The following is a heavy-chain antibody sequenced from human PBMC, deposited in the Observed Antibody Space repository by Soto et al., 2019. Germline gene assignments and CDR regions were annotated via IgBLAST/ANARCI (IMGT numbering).Heavy chain of an antibody. CDR3: ARPTTGSSPDY. Sequence: GESLKISCQGSGYSFTTSWIGWVRQMPGKGLEWMAIIYPGDSETRYIPSFQGQVTISVDKSITTTYLQWSSLKASDTAVDYCARPTTGSSPDYWGQGTQVTVSS. V-gene: IGHV5-51*01. CDR1: GYSFTTSW. J-gene: IGHJ4*02. D-gene: IGHD6-13*01. CDR2: IYPGDSET.